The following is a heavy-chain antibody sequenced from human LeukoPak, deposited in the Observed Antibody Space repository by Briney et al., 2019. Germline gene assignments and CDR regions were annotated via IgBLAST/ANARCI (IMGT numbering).Heavy chain of an antibody. CDR3: AKDGCTYYDFWSGYCVFDY. CDR1: GFTFSSYG. V-gene: IGHV3-23*01. CDR2: ISGSGGST. J-gene: IGHJ4*02. D-gene: IGHD3-3*01. Sequence: PGGSLRLSCAASGFTFSSYGMHWVRQAPGKGLEWVAVISGSGGSTYYADSVKGRFTISRDNSKNTLYLQMNSLRAEDTAVYYCAKDGCTYYDFWSGYCVFDYWGQGTLVTVSS.